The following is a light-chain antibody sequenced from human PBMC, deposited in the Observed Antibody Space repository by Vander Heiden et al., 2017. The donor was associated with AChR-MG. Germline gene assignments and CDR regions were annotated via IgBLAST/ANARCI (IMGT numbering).Light chain of an antibody. Sequence: QPALTQPPPAPGSPGQPVTIPRTGTSRDVGGYNYVSWYQQHQGKVPKLLIFEVTKRPSGVPDRFSGSKSGNTASLTVSGLQAEDEAVYYCSSYADSNKLLFGGGTMLTVL. CDR2: EVT. CDR1: SRDVGGYNY. J-gene: IGLJ3*02. CDR3: SSYADSNKLL. V-gene: IGLV2-8*01.